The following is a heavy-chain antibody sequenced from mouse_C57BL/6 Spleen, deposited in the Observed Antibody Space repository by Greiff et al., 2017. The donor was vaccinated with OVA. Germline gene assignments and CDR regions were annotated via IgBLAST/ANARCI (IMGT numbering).Heavy chain of an antibody. Sequence: EVKLVESGPGLVKPSQSLSLTCSVTGYSITSGYYWNWIRQFPGNKLEWMGYISYDGSNNYNPSLKNRISITRDTSKNQFFLKLNSVTTEDTATYYCATRSNWDGAYWGQGTLVTVSA. CDR2: ISYDGSN. CDR1: GYSITSGYY. V-gene: IGHV3-6*01. D-gene: IGHD4-1*02. CDR3: ATRSNWDGAY. J-gene: IGHJ3*01.